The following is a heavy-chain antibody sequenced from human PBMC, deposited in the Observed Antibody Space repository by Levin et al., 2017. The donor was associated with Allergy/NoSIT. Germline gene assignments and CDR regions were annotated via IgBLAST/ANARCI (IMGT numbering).Heavy chain of an antibody. V-gene: IGHV4-39*01. Sequence: SETLSLTCTVSGDSISSRTYYWGWIRQPPGKGLEWIGSLYYSGGTYYSPSLKSRLTISVDTSKNQFSLNLNSVTAADTAVYYCARHTGSFYYGSENSPEYNWFDPWGQGTLVTVSS. CDR1: GDSISSRTYY. CDR3: ARHTGSFYYGSENSPEYNWFDP. D-gene: IGHD3-10*01. CDR2: LYYSGGT. J-gene: IGHJ5*02.